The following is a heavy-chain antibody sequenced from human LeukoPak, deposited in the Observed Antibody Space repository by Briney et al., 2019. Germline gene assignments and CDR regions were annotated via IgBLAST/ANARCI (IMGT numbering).Heavy chain of an antibody. CDR3: AKDPGFCSGGRCYSVLDY. D-gene: IGHD2-15*01. V-gene: IGHV3-9*01. CDR2: ITWNSGSI. J-gene: IGHJ4*02. CDR1: GFTFDDYA. Sequence: PGRSLRLSCAASGFTFDDYAMHWVRQAPGKGLEWVSGITWNSGSIGYADSVKGRFTISRDNAKNSLYLQMNSLRAEDTALYYCAKDPGFCSGGRCYSVLDYWGQGTLVAVSS.